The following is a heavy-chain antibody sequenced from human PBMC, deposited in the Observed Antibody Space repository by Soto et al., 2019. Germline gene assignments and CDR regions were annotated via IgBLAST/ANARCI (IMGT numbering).Heavy chain of an antibody. CDR2: ISGRGGST. CDR3: AKDQTAMVRGAMLGY. Sequence: EVPLLESGGGLVQPGGSLRLSCAASGFTFSSYAMSWVRQAPGPGLVWVSAISGRGGSTYYADSVKGRFTISRDNSKNTLYLQMNSLRAEDTAVYYCAKDQTAMVRGAMLGYWGQGTLVTVSS. V-gene: IGHV3-23*01. J-gene: IGHJ4*02. D-gene: IGHD3-10*01. CDR1: GFTFSSYA.